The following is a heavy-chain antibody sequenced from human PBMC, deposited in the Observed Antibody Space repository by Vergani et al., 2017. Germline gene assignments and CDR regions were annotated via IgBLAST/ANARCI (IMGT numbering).Heavy chain of an antibody. CDR1: GFTFSDYY. CDR2: ISENSKTK. V-gene: IGHV3-11*04. Sequence: QVQLVESGGGLVKPGGSLRLSCAASGFTFSDYYMSWIRQAPGKGLEWVSYISENSKTKYYADSVKGRFTISRDNAKNSLHLQMTRLRAEDTAVYYCVXERVHGSGSYFDFWGQGSLVTVSS. J-gene: IGHJ4*02. CDR3: VXERVHGSGSYFDF. D-gene: IGHD3-10*01.